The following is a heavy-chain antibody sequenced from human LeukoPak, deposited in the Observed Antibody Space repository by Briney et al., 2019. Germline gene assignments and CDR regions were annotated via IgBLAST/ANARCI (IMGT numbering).Heavy chain of an antibody. D-gene: IGHD5-18*01. CDR1: GGSISSSSYY. CDR3: ARVSVNTALVLDY. J-gene: IGHJ4*02. Sequence: PSETLSLTCTVSGGSISSSSYYWGWIRQPPGKGLEWIGSIYYSGRTSYNPSLKSRVTISVDTSRNQFSLKLSSVTAADTAVYYCARVSVNTALVLDYWGQGSLVTVSS. CDR2: IYYSGRT. V-gene: IGHV4-39*07.